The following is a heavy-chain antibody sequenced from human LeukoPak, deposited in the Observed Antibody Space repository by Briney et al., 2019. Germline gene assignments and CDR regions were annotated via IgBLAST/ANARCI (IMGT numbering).Heavy chain of an antibody. D-gene: IGHD4-17*01. J-gene: IGHJ4*02. V-gene: IGHV1-2*02. Sequence: ASVKVSCKASGYTFIGYYIHWVRQAPGQGLAWMGWIDPNSGVTKYAQKFQGRVTMTRDTSIGTAYMELNSLRSDDTAVYYCARGYGAQPQYDFWGQGTLVTVSS. CDR1: GYTFIGYY. CDR2: IDPNSGVT. CDR3: ARGYGAQPQYDF.